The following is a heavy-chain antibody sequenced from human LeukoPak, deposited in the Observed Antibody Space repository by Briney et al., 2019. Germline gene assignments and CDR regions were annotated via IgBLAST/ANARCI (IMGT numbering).Heavy chain of an antibody. CDR1: GYSFTSYW. CDR3: ARQSRVRGYTYYFDY. V-gene: IGHV5-51*01. Sequence: GESLKISCKGSGYSFTSYWIGWVRQMPGKGLEWMGIIYPGDSDTGYSPSFQGQVTISADKSISTAYLQWSSLKASDTAMYYCARQSRVRGYTYYFDYWGQGTLVTVSS. D-gene: IGHD5-12*01. J-gene: IGHJ4*02. CDR2: IYPGDSDT.